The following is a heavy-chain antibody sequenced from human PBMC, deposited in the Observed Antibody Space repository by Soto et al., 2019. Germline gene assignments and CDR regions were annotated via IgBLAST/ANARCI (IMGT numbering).Heavy chain of an antibody. J-gene: IGHJ3*02. V-gene: IGHV3-23*01. Sequence: PGGSLRLSCAASGFTFSSHAMSWVRQAPGKGLEWVSAIRSSGGSTYYADSVKGRFTISRDNSKNTLYLEMNSLRAEDTAVYYCAAYEPRSGYYTLGHFDIWGQGTMVTVSS. CDR3: AAYEPRSGYYTLGHFDI. CDR2: IRSSGGST. CDR1: GFTFSSHA. D-gene: IGHD3-3*01.